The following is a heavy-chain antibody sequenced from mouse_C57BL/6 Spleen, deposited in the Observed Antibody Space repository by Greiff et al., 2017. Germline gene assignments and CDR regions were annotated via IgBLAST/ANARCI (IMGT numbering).Heavy chain of an antibody. CDR1: GYTFTDHT. CDR3: AIFTTLENWYFDV. Sequence: QVQLKQSDAELVKPGASVKISCKVSGYTFTDHTLHWLKQRPEQGLAWIGYIYPRDGSTKYNEKFKGKATLTADKSSSTAYMQLNSLTSADSSVYICAIFTTLENWYFDVWGTGTTVTVSS. CDR2: IYPRDGST. J-gene: IGHJ1*03. D-gene: IGHD1-1*01. V-gene: IGHV1-78*01.